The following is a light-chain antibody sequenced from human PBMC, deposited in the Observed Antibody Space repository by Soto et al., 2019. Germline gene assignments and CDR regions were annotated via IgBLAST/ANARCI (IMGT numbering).Light chain of an antibody. J-gene: IGKJ4*01. CDR1: QTISSW. CDR2: KAS. V-gene: IGKV1-5*03. Sequence: DIQMTQSPSAVSASVGDRVTITCRASQTISSWLAWYQQKPGKAPKLLIYKASTLKSGVPSRFSGSGSGTEFTLTISSLQPEDFATHYCQQYDSYPLTFGGGTKVDIK. CDR3: QQYDSYPLT.